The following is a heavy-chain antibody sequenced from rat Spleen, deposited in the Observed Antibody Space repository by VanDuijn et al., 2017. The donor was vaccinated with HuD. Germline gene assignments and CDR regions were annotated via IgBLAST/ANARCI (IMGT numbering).Heavy chain of an antibody. CDR2: IWTGGST. Sequence: QVQLKESGPDLVQPSQTLSLTCTVSGFSLSNYGVSWVRQPPGKGLEWMGVIWTGGSTAYNSLLKSRLSISRDTSKSQVFLKMNSLQTEDTATYYCARDRVGRGSFFDYWGQGVMVTVSS. CDR1: GFSLSNYG. V-gene: IGHV2-4*01. J-gene: IGHJ2*01. D-gene: IGHD1-11*01. CDR3: ARDRVGRGSFFDY.